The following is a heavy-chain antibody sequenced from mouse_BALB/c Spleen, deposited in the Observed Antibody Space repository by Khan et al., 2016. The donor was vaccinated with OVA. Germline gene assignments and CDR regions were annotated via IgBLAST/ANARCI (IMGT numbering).Heavy chain of an antibody. D-gene: IGHD1-1*01. J-gene: IGHJ3*01. CDR3: VRSLYYYGSAYEGFAY. V-gene: IGHV1S136*01. Sequence: VQLQQPGPELVKPGASVKMSCKASGYTFTSYVMHWVKQKPGQGLEWIGYISPNNDGSKYNEKFRGKATLTSDKSSSTAYMELSSLTSEDSAVYYCVRSLYYYGSAYEGFAYWGQGTLVTVSA. CDR1: GYTFTSYV. CDR2: ISPNNDGS.